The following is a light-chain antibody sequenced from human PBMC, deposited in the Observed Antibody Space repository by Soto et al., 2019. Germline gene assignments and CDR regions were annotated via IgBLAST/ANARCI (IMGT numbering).Light chain of an antibody. CDR3: QQYST. Sequence: DIQMTQSPSTLSASVGDRVTITCRASQSISSWLAWYQQKPGKAPKLLIYKASSLESGVPSRFSGSGSGTEFDLTISSLQPDDFSTYYCQQYSTFGQGTNVEIK. J-gene: IGKJ1*01. CDR2: KAS. V-gene: IGKV1-5*03. CDR1: QSISSW.